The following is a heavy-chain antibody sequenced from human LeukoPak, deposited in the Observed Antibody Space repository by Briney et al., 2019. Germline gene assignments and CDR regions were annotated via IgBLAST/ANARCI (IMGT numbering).Heavy chain of an antibody. CDR2: INQSGST. Sequence: SETLSLTCAVYGGSLSGYDWSWIRQPPGKGLEWIGEINQSGSTNNNPSLKSRVTISVDTSRNQFSLKLSSVTAADTAMYFCARLSSGYRSYWYFDLWGRGTQVTVSS. CDR3: ARLSSGYRSYWYFDL. V-gene: IGHV4-34*01. J-gene: IGHJ2*01. D-gene: IGHD3-22*01. CDR1: GGSLSGYD.